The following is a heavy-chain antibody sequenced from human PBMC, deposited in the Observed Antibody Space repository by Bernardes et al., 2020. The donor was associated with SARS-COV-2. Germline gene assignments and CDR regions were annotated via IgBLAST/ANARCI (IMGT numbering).Heavy chain of an antibody. CDR1: GFTFSNYA. V-gene: IGHV3-23*01. D-gene: IGHD2-15*01. CDR2: IAGSDGST. CDR3: VKDEKDYCSGGSCFFDY. Sequence: GGSLRLSCAASGFTFSNYAMSWVRQAPGKGLEWVSGIAGSDGSTYYADSVKGRFTISRDNSKNTLNLQMNSLRAEDTAVYYCVKDEKDYCSGGSCFFDYWGPGNLVTGSS. J-gene: IGHJ4*02.